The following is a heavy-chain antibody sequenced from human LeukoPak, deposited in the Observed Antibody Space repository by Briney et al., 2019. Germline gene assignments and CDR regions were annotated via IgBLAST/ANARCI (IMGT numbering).Heavy chain of an antibody. Sequence: GGSLRLSCAASGFTFSSYSMNWVCQAPGKGLEWVSSISSSSSYIYYADSVKGRSTISRDNAKNSLYLQMNSLRAEDTAVYYCARDSSGWYTIYYYGMDVWGQGTTVTVSS. V-gene: IGHV3-21*01. CDR3: ARDSSGWYTIYYYGMDV. CDR1: GFTFSSYS. J-gene: IGHJ6*02. D-gene: IGHD6-19*01. CDR2: ISSSSSYI.